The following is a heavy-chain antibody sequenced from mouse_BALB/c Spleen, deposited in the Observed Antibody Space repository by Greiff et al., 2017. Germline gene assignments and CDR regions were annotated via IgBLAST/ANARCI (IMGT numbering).Heavy chain of an antibody. J-gene: IGHJ2*01. CDR3: ARRYDYDIDY. V-gene: IGHV5-6*02. D-gene: IGHD2-4*01. CDR2: ISSGGSYT. CDR1: GFTFSSYG. Sequence: EVMLVESGGDLVKPGGSLKLSCAASGFTFSSYGMSWVRQTPDKRLEWVATISSGGSYTYYPDSVKGRFTISRDNAKNTLYLQMSSLKSEDTAMYYCARRYDYDIDYWGQGTTLTVSS.